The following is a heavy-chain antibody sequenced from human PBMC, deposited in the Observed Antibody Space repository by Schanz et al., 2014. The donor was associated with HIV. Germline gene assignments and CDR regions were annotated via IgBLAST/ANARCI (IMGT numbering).Heavy chain of an antibody. CDR2: ISGSGGST. CDR3: AKGRRYFDWLLPDY. Sequence: EVQLLESGGHLVQPGGSLRLSCAASGFSFSSYAMSWVRQAPGKGLEWVSGISGSGGSTYYADSVKGRFAISRDNSKNTLYLQMNRLRAEDTAVYYCAKGRRYFDWLLPDYWGQGTLVTVSS. D-gene: IGHD3-9*01. J-gene: IGHJ4*02. CDR1: GFSFSSYA. V-gene: IGHV3-23*01.